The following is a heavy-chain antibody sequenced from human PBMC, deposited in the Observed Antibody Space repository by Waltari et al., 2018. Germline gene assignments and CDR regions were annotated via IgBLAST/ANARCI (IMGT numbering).Heavy chain of an antibody. CDR2: INHSGST. J-gene: IGHJ4*02. CDR1: GFTFSSYA. Sequence: VQLLESGGGLVQPGGSLRLSCAASGFTFSSYAMSWVRQAPGKGLEWIGEINHSGSTNYNPSLKSRVTISVDTSKNQFSLKLSSVTAADTAVYYCARTGSSSWYYFDYWGQGTLVTVSS. D-gene: IGHD6-13*01. V-gene: IGHV4-34*01. CDR3: ARTGSSSWYYFDY.